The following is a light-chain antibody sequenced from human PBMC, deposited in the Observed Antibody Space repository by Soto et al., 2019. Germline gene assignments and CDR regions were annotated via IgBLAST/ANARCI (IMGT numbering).Light chain of an antibody. J-gene: IGLJ1*01. CDR2: EVS. CDR1: SSDVGAYNF. CDR3: SSYTSSSTLV. Sequence: QCVLTQPASVSGSPRQSISISCTGTSSDVGAYNFVSWYQQHPGKAPKLMIYEVSNRPSGVSNRFSGSKSGNTASLTISGLQAEDEADYYCSSYTSSSTLVFGSGTKVTVL. V-gene: IGLV2-14*01.